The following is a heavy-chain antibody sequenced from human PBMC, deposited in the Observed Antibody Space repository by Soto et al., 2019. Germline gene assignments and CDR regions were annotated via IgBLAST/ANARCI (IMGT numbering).Heavy chain of an antibody. CDR2: IYPGDSDT. V-gene: IGHV5-51*01. Sequence: GESLKISCKGSGYSFTSYWIGWARQMPGKGLEWMGIIYPGDSDTRYSPSFQGQVTISADKSISTAYLQWSSLKASDTAMYYCARTAAAGKYYYGMDVWGXGTTVTVSS. D-gene: IGHD6-13*01. J-gene: IGHJ6*04. CDR1: GYSFTSYW. CDR3: ARTAAAGKYYYGMDV.